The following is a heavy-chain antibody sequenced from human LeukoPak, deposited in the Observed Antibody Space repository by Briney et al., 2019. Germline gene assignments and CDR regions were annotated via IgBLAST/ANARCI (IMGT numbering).Heavy chain of an antibody. CDR2: IYYSGST. D-gene: IGHD3-10*01. V-gene: IGHV4-59*01. J-gene: IGHJ3*02. Sequence: SETLSLTCTVSGGSISSYYWSWIRQPPGKGLEWIGYIYYSGSTNYNPSLKSRVTISVDTSKNQFSLKLSSVTAADTAVYYCARDPGFASDIWGQGTMVTVSS. CDR1: GGSISSYY. CDR3: ARDPGFASDI.